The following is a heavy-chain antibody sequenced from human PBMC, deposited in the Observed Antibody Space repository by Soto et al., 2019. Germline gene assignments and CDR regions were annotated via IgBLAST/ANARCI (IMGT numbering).Heavy chain of an antibody. D-gene: IGHD6-19*01. CDR1: GGSISSSSYY. Sequence: SETLSLTCTVSGGSISSSSYYWGWIRQPPGKGLEWIGSIYYSGSTYYNPSLKSRVTTSADTSKNQFSLKLSSVTAADTAVYYCARHEVLEQWNNGFDYWGQGTLVTVSS. CDR3: ARHEVLEQWNNGFDY. CDR2: IYYSGST. J-gene: IGHJ4*02. V-gene: IGHV4-39*01.